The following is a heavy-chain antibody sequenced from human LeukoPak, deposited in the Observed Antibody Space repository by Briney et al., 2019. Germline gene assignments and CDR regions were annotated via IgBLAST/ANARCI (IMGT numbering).Heavy chain of an antibody. CDR1: GGTFSTYA. V-gene: IGHV1-69*13. CDR3: ATGKRYGDSFDY. Sequence: GASVTVSCKASGGTFSTYAISWVRQAPGQGLEWMGGTIPIFGTASSAQNFQGRATITADESTSTAYMELSSLRSEDTAVYYCATGKRYGDSFDYWGQGTLVTVSS. CDR2: TIPIFGTA. J-gene: IGHJ4*02. D-gene: IGHD4-17*01.